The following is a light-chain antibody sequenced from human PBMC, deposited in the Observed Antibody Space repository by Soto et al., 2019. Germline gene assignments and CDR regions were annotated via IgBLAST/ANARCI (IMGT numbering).Light chain of an antibody. V-gene: IGLV2-11*01. CDR1: SSDVGGYNY. Sequence: QSALTQPRSVSGSPGQSVTISCTGTSSDVGGYNYVSWSRQQPGNAPKLMIYDVSKRPSGVPDRFSGSKSGNTASLTISGLQAEDEADYYCCSYAGSYTYVFGTGTKLTVL. CDR2: DVS. CDR3: CSYAGSYTYV. J-gene: IGLJ1*01.